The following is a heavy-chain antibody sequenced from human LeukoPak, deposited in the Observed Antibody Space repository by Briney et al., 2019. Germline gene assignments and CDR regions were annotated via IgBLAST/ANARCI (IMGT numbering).Heavy chain of an antibody. J-gene: IGHJ3*02. CDR3: ARESSDAFDI. D-gene: IGHD2-2*01. Sequence: GGSLRLSCEASGFTFSAYAMTWVRQDPGQGLEWVSSISSSSSYIYYADSVKGRFTISRDNAKNSLYLQMNSLRAEDTAVYYCARESSDAFDIWGQGTMVTVSS. CDR2: ISSSSSYI. V-gene: IGHV3-21*01. CDR1: GFTFSAYA.